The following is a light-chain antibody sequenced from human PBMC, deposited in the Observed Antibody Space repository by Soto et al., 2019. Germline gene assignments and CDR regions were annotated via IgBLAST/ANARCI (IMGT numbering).Light chain of an antibody. CDR1: QSFSSN. J-gene: IGKJ1*01. Sequence: ENVLTQSPATLSLSPGERATLSCRASQSFSSNLAWYQQKPGQAHRLLIYDASNRATGIPDRFSGSGSGTDFTLTISSLQPEDFAVYYCQQYGSSGTFGQGAKVDIK. CDR3: QQYGSSGT. CDR2: DAS. V-gene: IGKV3D-11*03.